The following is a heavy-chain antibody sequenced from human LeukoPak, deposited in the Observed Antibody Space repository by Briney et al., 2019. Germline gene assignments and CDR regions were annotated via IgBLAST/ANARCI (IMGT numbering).Heavy chain of an antibody. CDR1: GGSISSSSYY. V-gene: IGHV4-39*01. J-gene: IGHJ6*02. Sequence: SETLSLTCTVSGGSISSSSYYWGWIRQPPGKGLEWIGSIYYSGSTYYNPSLKSRVTISVDTSKNQFSLKLSSVTAADTAVYYCARARVVPAALTSNYYYYGMDVWGQGTTVTVSS. D-gene: IGHD2-2*01. CDR3: ARARVVPAALTSNYYYYGMDV. CDR2: IYYSGST.